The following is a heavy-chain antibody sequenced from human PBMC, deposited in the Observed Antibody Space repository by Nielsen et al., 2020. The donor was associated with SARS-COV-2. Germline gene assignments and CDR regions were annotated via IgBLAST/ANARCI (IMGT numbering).Heavy chain of an antibody. CDR1: GFIFSNYV. Sequence: GGSLRLSCVASGFIFSNYVMNWVRQAQGKGLEWVSAISESGGATYYTDSVKGRFTISRDNSRNPLYLEMNSLRADDTAVYYCAKHEGEDWGQGTLVTVSS. J-gene: IGHJ4*02. CDR3: AKHEGED. CDR2: ISESGGAT. V-gene: IGHV3-23*01. D-gene: IGHD3-10*01.